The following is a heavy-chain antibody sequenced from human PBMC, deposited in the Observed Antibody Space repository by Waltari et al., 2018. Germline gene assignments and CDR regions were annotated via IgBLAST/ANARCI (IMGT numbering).Heavy chain of an antibody. V-gene: IGHV1-69*01. Sequence: QVQLVQSGAEVKKPGSSVKVSCKASGCTFSSYAISWVRQAPGQGLEWMGGSIPSFGTANYAQKFQGRVTITADESTSTAYMELSSLRSEDTAVYYCARSSMTTVTTIYGMDVWGQGTTVTVSS. CDR3: ARSSMTTVTTIYGMDV. D-gene: IGHD4-17*01. CDR1: GCTFSSYA. CDR2: SIPSFGTA. J-gene: IGHJ6*02.